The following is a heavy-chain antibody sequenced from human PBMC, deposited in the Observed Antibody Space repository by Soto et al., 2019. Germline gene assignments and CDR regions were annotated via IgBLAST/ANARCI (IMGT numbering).Heavy chain of an antibody. CDR2: VTAGGDNT. J-gene: IGHJ3*02. Sequence: EVQLLESGGGLVQPGGSLRLSCAASGFTFSSYAMTWVRQTPGQGLRWVSTVTAGGDNTYHAVSVKGRFTISRHTSKTTLYLQMNSLRVGDTAIYHCARLYSRAYENWGQGTMVTVSS. D-gene: IGHD2-15*01. CDR3: ARLYSRAYEN. V-gene: IGHV3-23*01. CDR1: GFTFSSYA.